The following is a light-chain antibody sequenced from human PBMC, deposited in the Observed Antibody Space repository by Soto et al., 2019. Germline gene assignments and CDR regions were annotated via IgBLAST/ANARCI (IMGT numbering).Light chain of an antibody. J-gene: IGKJ1*01. CDR3: QQYNSYSGT. CDR2: DAS. CDR1: QSISSW. V-gene: IGKV1-5*01. Sequence: DIQMTQFPSTLSASVGDRVTITCRASQSISSWLAWYQQKPGKAPKLLIYDASSLESGVPSRFSGSGSGTEFTLTLSSLQPDDFATYYCQQYNSYSGTFGQGTKVEIK.